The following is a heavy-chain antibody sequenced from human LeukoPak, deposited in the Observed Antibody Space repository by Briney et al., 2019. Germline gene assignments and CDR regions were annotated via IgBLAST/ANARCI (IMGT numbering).Heavy chain of an antibody. CDR3: IVFGDSNH. J-gene: IGHJ5*02. V-gene: IGHV3-23*01. Sequence: GGSLRLSCAASGFTISSYAISWVRQARGKGLEWVSAIHTSGDTCYADSVKGRFTISRDTSKNTLYLQINSLRVEDTAVYYCIVFGDSNHWGQGTLVTVSS. CDR1: GFTISSYA. D-gene: IGHD4-17*01. CDR2: IHTSGDT.